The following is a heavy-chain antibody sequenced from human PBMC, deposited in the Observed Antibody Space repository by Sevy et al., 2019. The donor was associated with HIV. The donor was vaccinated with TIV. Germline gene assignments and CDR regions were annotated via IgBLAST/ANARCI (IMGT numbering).Heavy chain of an antibody. V-gene: IGHV1-69*13. CDR3: ARGESIAALPGDIQY. CDR1: GGTFSSYA. D-gene: IGHD6-6*01. Sequence: ASVKVSCKASGGTFSSYAITWVRQAPGQGLEWMGGIIPIFGTANYAQKFQGRVTITADESTSTAYMELSGLRSEDTAVYYCARGESIAALPGDIQYWGQGTLVTVSS. CDR2: IIPIFGTA. J-gene: IGHJ1*01.